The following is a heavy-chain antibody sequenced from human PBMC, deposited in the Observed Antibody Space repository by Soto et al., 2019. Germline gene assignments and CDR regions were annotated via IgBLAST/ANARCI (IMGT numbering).Heavy chain of an antibody. CDR3: ARGDRNWSDRPSDY. V-gene: IGHV3-7*01. CDR1: GFTFTSYW. D-gene: IGHD1-1*01. J-gene: IGHJ4*02. Sequence: GGSLRLSCAASGFTFTSYWMTWVRQAPGKGLEWVANIKQDGSEKYYVDSVKGRFTISRDNAENSLYLQMSSLRGEDTAVYYCARGDRNWSDRPSDYWGQGTLVTVSS. CDR2: IKQDGSEK.